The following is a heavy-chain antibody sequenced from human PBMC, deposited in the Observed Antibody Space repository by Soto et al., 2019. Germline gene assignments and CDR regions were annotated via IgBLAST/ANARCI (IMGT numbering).Heavy chain of an antibody. Sequence: PGGTLRLSCSASGFTFSEYSMHWVRQAPGKGLEYVCTISSDGDITYYADSVKGRFTISTDKSNTTLYLQMNSLSPEDTAVYYCVKVSTFYDILTGYYSTNFFDPWGQGTLVTVSS. CDR3: VKVSTFYDILTGYYSTNFFDP. V-gene: IGHV3-64D*06. D-gene: IGHD3-9*01. CDR1: GFTFSEYS. CDR2: ISSDGDIT. J-gene: IGHJ5*02.